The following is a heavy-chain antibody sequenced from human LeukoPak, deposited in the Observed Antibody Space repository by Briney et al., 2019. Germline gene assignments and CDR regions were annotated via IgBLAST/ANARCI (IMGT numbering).Heavy chain of an antibody. V-gene: IGHV3-23*01. J-gene: IGHJ4*02. Sequence: GGSLRLSCEASGLTFSSYAMSWFRKAPGKGLEWVSAISGSGGSTYYADSVKGRFTISRDNSKNTLYLQMNSLRAEDTAVYYCAKGVTMIDSWGQGTLVTVSS. CDR3: AKGVTMIDS. CDR2: ISGSGGST. CDR1: GLTFSSYA. D-gene: IGHD3-22*01.